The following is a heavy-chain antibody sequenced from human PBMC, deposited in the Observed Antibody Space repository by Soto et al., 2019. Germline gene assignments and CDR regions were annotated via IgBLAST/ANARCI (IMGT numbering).Heavy chain of an antibody. J-gene: IGHJ4*02. D-gene: IGHD3-10*01. V-gene: IGHV3-30-3*01. CDR1: GFTFSSYA. Sequence: QVQLVESGEGVVQPGRSLRLSCAASGFTFSSYAMHWVRQAPGKGLEWVAVISYDGSNKYYADSVKGRFTISRDNSKNTLYLQMNSLRAEDTAVYYCARGLPWFGELLGIFDYWGQGTLVTVSS. CDR2: ISYDGSNK. CDR3: ARGLPWFGELLGIFDY.